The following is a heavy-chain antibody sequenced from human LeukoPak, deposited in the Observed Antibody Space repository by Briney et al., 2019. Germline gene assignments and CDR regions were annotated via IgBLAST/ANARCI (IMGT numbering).Heavy chain of an antibody. CDR2: ISYDGSSK. J-gene: IGHJ6*02. CDR3: AKSYHDYSNYFFGMDV. CDR1: GFNSRTYG. Sequence: GRSLRLSCAASGFNSRTYGLHWVRQAPGKGLDWVATISYDGSSKYFADSVKGRFSISRDNSKNTMNLQMNSLRSDDTAVYYCAKSYHDYSNYFFGMDVWGHGTTVTVPS. V-gene: IGHV3-30*18. D-gene: IGHD2-21*01.